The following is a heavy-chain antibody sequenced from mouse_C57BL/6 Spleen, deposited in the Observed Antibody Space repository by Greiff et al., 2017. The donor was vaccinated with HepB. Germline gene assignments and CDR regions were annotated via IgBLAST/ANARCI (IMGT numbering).Heavy chain of an antibody. D-gene: IGHD3-2*02. CDR1: GFTFSDYY. CDR3: ARDRSSGLFDY. J-gene: IGHJ2*01. CDR2: INYDGSST. Sequence: EVKVVESEGGLVQPGSSMKLSCTASGFTFSDYYMAWVRQVPEKGLEWVANINYDGSSTYYLDSLKSRFIISRDNAKNILYLQMSSLKSEDTATYYCARDRSSGLFDYWGQGTTLTVSS. V-gene: IGHV5-16*01.